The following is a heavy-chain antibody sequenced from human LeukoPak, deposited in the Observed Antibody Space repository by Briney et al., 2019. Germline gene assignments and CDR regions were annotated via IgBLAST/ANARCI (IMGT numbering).Heavy chain of an antibody. CDR2: IKEDGSEK. V-gene: IGHV3-7*01. CDR1: GFTFSTHW. CDR3: ARTIRGY. J-gene: IGHJ4*02. Sequence: GGSLRLSSAASGFTFSTHWMSWVRQAPGKGLEWVANIKEDGSEKYYVDSVKGRFTISRDNAKNSLYLQMNSLRAEDTAVYYCARTIRGYWGQGTLVTVSS. D-gene: IGHD3-10*01.